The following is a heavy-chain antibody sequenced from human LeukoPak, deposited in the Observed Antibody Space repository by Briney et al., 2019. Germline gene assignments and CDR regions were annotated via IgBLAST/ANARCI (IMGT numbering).Heavy chain of an antibody. CDR2: INHSGST. J-gene: IGHJ4*02. D-gene: IGHD5-24*01. V-gene: IGHV4-34*08. CDR1: GFTFSSYG. CDR3: AKPGGGDGYNFFY. Sequence: GSLRLSCAASGFTFSSYGMHWVRQAPGKGLEWIGEINHSGSTNYNPSLKSRVTISVDTSKNQFSLKLSSVTAADTAVYYCAKPGGGDGYNFFYWGQGTLVTVSS.